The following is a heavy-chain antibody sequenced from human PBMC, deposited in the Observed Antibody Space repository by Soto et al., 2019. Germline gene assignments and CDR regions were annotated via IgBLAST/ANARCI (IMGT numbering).Heavy chain of an antibody. Sequence: QVQLVQSGAEVKKPGSSVKVSCKASGGTFSSYAISWVRQAPGQGLEWMGGIIPIFGTANYAQKFQGRVXIXAXXSTSTAYMELSSLRSEDTAVYYCAGQPNSSGSLDYWGQGTLVTVSS. CDR2: IIPIFGTA. CDR1: GGTFSSYA. J-gene: IGHJ4*02. V-gene: IGHV1-69*12. D-gene: IGHD6-19*01. CDR3: AGQPNSSGSLDY.